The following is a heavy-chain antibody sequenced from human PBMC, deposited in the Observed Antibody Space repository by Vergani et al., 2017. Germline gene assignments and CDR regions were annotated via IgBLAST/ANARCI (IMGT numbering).Heavy chain of an antibody. CDR2: IYYSGST. D-gene: IGHD4-11*01. J-gene: IGHJ4*02. CDR3: ARGPYREIIRSFFDY. V-gene: IGHV4-34*01. Sequence: QVQLQQWGAGLLKPSETLSLTCAVYGGSFSGYYWSWIRQPPGKGLEWIGSIYYSGSTYYNPSLKSRVTISVDTSKNQFSLKLSSVTAADTAVYYCARGPYREIIRSFFDYWGQGTLVTVSS. CDR1: GGSFSGYY.